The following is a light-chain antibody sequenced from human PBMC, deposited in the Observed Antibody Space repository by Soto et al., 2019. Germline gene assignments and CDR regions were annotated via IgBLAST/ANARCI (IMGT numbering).Light chain of an antibody. V-gene: IGLV1-51*02. CDR1: SSNIGKNY. CDR3: GTWDSSLITGV. J-gene: IGLJ3*02. Sequence: QPVLSQPPSVSAAPGQKVTISCSGSSSNIGKNYVSWYQQLPGTAPKLLIYEDNKRPSGIPDRFSGSKSGTSATLGITGLQTGDEADYYCGTWDSSLITGVFGGGTKLTVL. CDR2: EDN.